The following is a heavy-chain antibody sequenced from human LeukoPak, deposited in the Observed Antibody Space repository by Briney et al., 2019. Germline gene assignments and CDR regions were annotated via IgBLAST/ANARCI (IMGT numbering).Heavy chain of an antibody. D-gene: IGHD6-19*01. V-gene: IGHV3-30*18. Sequence: PGGSLRLSCAASEFTFSSYEMNWVRQAPGKGLEWVAVISYDGSNKYYADSVKGRFTISRDNSKNTLYLQMNSLRAEDTAVYYCAKDVGSSGWLQGYYFDYWGQGTLVTVSS. CDR1: EFTFSSYE. CDR2: ISYDGSNK. J-gene: IGHJ4*02. CDR3: AKDVGSSGWLQGYYFDY.